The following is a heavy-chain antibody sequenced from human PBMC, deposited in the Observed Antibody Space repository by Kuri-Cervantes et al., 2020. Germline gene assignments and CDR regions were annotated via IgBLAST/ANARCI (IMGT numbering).Heavy chain of an antibody. CDR2: ISWNSGYI. J-gene: IGHJ4*02. Sequence: SLKISCEASGFTFDDYAMHWVRQGPGKGLEWVSGISWNSGYIVYADSVKGRLTISRDNAKNTLYLQMNSLRAEDTAVYYRARDTYYYDSSGYPSDYWGQGTLVTVSS. CDR1: GFTFDDYA. CDR3: ARDTYYYDSSGYPSDY. D-gene: IGHD3-22*01. V-gene: IGHV3-9*01.